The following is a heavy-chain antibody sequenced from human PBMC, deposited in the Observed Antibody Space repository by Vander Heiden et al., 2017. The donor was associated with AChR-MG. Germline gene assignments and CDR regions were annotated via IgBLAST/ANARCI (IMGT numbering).Heavy chain of an antibody. Sequence: EVQLVESGGGLVQPGRSLRLSCAASGFTFDDYAMHWVWQAPGKGLELVSGISWNSGSIGYADSVKGRFTISRDNAKNSLYLQMNSLRAEDTALYYCAKDTYYDSSGHFDYWGQGTLVTVSS. CDR1: GFTFDDYA. V-gene: IGHV3-9*01. CDR2: ISWNSGSI. J-gene: IGHJ4*02. D-gene: IGHD3-22*01. CDR3: AKDTYYDSSGHFDY.